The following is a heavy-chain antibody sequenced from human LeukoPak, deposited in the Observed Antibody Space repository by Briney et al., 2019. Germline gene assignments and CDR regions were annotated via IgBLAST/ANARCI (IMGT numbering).Heavy chain of an antibody. CDR2: IKQDGSEK. D-gene: IGHD3-3*01. V-gene: IGHV3-7*01. J-gene: IGHJ4*02. Sequence: GGSLRLSCTASGFTFGDYAMSWVRQAPGKGLEWVANIKQDGSEKYYVDSVKGRFTISRDNAKNSLYLQMNSLRAEYTAVYYCARLREIPVFGVVTKSTSYFDYWGQGTLVTVSS. CDR1: GFTFGDYA. CDR3: ARLREIPVFGVVTKSTSYFDY.